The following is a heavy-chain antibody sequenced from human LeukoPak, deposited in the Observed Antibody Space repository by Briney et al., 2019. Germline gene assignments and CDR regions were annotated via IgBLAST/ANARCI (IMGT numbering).Heavy chain of an antibody. CDR3: AKDTGRDFWSRSPPY. J-gene: IGHJ4*02. V-gene: IGHV3-30*02. Sequence: GGSLRLSCTASGFTFSGYDMDWVRQAPGKGLEWVAFIRSDGSNKDSADSVKGRFTISRDNSKNTLYLQMNSLRPEDTAVYYCAKDTGRDFWSRSPPYWGQGTLAIVSS. CDR2: IRSDGSNK. D-gene: IGHD3-3*01. CDR1: GFTFSGYD.